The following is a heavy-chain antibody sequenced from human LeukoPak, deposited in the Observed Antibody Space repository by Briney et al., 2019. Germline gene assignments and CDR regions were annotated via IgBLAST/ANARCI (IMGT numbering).Heavy chain of an antibody. Sequence: SETLSLTCTVSGGSISSYYWSWIRQPPGKGLEWIGYIYYSGSTNYNPSLKSRVTISVDTSKNQFSLKLSSVTAADTAVYYCARGQYGSGSPDAFDIWGQGTMVTVSS. J-gene: IGHJ3*02. D-gene: IGHD3-10*01. CDR3: ARGQYGSGSPDAFDI. CDR2: IYYSGST. CDR1: GGSISSYY. V-gene: IGHV4-59*08.